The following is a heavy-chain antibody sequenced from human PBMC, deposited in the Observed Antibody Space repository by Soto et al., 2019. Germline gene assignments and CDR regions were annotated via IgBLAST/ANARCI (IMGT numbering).Heavy chain of an antibody. CDR2: ISAHNGNT. J-gene: IGHJ4*02. Sequence: QVHLVQSGAEVKKPGASVKVSCKGSGYTFTTYGITRVRQAPGQGLEWMGWISAHNGNTNYAQKLQGRVTVTRDTSTSTAYMELWSLRSDDTAVYYCARGRYWDYWGQGALVTVSS. V-gene: IGHV1-18*01. D-gene: IGHD2-8*02. CDR1: GYTFTTYG. CDR3: ARGRYWDY.